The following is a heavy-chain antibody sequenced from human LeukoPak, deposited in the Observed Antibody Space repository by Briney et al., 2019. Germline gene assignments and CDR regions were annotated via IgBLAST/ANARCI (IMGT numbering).Heavy chain of an antibody. D-gene: IGHD3-10*01. V-gene: IGHV4-34*01. J-gene: IGHJ4*02. CDR3: ARGKGVLLWFGELYSAAYYFDY. CDR2: INHSGST. CDR1: GVSFSGYY. Sequence: SETLSLTCAVYGVSFSGYYWSWIRQPPGKGLEWIGEINHSGSTNYNPSLKSRVTISVDTSKNQFSLKLSSVTAADTAVYYCARGKGVLLWFGELYSAAYYFDYWGQGTLVTVSS.